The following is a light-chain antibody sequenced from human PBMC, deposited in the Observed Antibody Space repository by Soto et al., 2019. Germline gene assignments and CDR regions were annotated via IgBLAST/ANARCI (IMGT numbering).Light chain of an antibody. CDR2: DVS. CDR1: QSVSNW. CDR3: QQYDSYSWT. V-gene: IGKV1-5*01. J-gene: IGKJ1*01. Sequence: IQMTQSPSTLSASVGERVTITGRAIQSVSNWLAWYQQKPGKAPNLLIYDVSSLESGVPSRFSGSGSGTEFILTISSLQPDDFATYYCQQYDSYSWTFGQGTKVEMK.